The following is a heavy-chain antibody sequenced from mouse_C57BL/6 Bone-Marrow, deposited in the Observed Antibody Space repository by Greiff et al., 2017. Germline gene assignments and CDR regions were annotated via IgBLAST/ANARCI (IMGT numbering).Heavy chain of an antibody. CDR2: IYPGDGDT. D-gene: IGHD1-1*01. CDR1: GYAFSSSW. J-gene: IGHJ2*01. V-gene: IGHV1-82*01. CDR3: ARRRYYGSSYLLDY. Sequence: QVQLQQSGPELVKPGASAKIPCKASGYAFSSSWMNWVKQRPGKGLEWIGRIYPGDGDTNYNGKFKGKATLTADKSSSTAYMQLSSLTSEDSAVYFCARRRYYGSSYLLDYWGQGTTLTVSS.